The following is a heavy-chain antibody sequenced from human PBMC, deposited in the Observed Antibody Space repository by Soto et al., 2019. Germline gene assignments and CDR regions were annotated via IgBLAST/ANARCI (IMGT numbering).Heavy chain of an antibody. CDR3: AREPTTVTTSDAFDI. J-gene: IGHJ3*02. CDR2: INPSGGST. Sequence: ASVKVSCKASGYTFTSYYMHWVRQAPGQGLEWMGIINPSGGSTSYAQKFQGRVTMTRDTSTSTVYMELSSLRSEDTAVYYCAREPTTVTTSDAFDIWGQGTMVTVSS. CDR1: GYTFTSYY. V-gene: IGHV1-46*03. D-gene: IGHD4-17*01.